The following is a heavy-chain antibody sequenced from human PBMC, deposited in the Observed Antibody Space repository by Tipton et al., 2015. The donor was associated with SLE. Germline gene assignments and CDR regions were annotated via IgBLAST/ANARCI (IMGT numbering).Heavy chain of an antibody. J-gene: IGHJ3*02. V-gene: IGHV4-61*01. CDR3: ARDSGHWGEDAFDI. CDR1: GGSVSSGSYS. D-gene: IGHD7-27*01. Sequence: TLSLTCTVSGGSVSSGSYSWSWIRQPPGKGLEWIGYIYYSGSTNYNPSLKSRVTISVDTSKNQFSLKLSSVTAADTAVYYCARDSGHWGEDAFDIWGQGTMVTVSS. CDR2: IYYSGST.